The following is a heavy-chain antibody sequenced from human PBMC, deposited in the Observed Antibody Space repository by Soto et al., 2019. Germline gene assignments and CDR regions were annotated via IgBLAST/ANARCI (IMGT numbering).Heavy chain of an antibody. J-gene: IGHJ6*02. CDR1: GGTFNSYS. CDR2: LIPMFGTT. D-gene: IGHD6-13*01. Sequence: QVQLVQSGAEVKTPGSSVKVSCEASGGTFNSYSINWVRQAPGQGLEWMGRLIPMFGTTDYAQRFQGRVTFTADDSTNTASMEVTNLTSEDTAVYYCARAAVLTFTRFYDVDVWGQGTTVTVSS. CDR3: ARAAVLTFTRFYDVDV. V-gene: IGHV1-69*18.